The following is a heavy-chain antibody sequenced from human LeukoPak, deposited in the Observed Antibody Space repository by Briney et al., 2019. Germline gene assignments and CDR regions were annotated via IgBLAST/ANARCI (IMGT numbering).Heavy chain of an antibody. Sequence: GGSLRLSCAASGFTFSNAWMSWVRQAPGKGLEWVGRIKSKTDGGSTDYAAPVRGRFTISRDDSKYTLYLQMNSLNTGDTALYYCTTGIVGSGNSYWGQGTLVTVSS. D-gene: IGHD3-22*01. J-gene: IGHJ4*02. CDR2: IKSKTDGGST. CDR3: TTGIVGSGNSY. CDR1: GFTFSNAW. V-gene: IGHV3-15*01.